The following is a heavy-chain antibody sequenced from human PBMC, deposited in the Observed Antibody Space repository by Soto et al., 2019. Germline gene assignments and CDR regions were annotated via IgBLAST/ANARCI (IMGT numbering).Heavy chain of an antibody. CDR1: GGTFSSYA. J-gene: IGHJ4*02. Sequence: SVKVSCKASGGTFSSYAISWVRQAPGQGLEWMGGIIPIFGTANYAQKFQGRVTITADESTSTAYMELSSLRSEDTAVYYCARGTYYDILTGYHPGRPFDYWGQGTLVTVSS. CDR3: ARGTYYDILTGYHPGRPFDY. CDR2: IIPIFGTA. D-gene: IGHD3-9*01. V-gene: IGHV1-69*13.